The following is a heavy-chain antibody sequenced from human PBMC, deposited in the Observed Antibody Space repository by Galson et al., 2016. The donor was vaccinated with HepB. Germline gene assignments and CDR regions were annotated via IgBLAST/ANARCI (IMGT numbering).Heavy chain of an antibody. Sequence: LRLSCAGSGFTFSNNAMHWFRQAPGKGPEWVAAISFDGNQKTYADSVKGRITISRDNSKSALYLQINRLRTDDTGVYYCARDSTAMVGRMNFYGLDVWGQGTTVTVSS. CDR3: ARDSTAMVGRMNFYGLDV. D-gene: IGHD5-18*01. CDR2: ISFDGNQK. V-gene: IGHV3-30-3*01. CDR1: GFTFSNNA. J-gene: IGHJ6*02.